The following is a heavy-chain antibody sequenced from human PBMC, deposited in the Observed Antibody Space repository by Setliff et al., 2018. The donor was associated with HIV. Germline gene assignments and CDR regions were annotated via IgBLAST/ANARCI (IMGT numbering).Heavy chain of an antibody. CDR1: GYTFTNYW. D-gene: IGHD3-3*01. CDR3: ARQPTDTSGYNNWFDS. Sequence: GESLKISCRGSGYTFTNYWIGWVRQMPGRGLEWMEIIYPGDSDTRYSPSFEGQVTMSADKSINTAYLQWNSLKASDTAMYYCARQPTDTSGYNNWFDSWGQGTQVTVSS. J-gene: IGHJ5*01. V-gene: IGHV5-51*01. CDR2: IYPGDSDT.